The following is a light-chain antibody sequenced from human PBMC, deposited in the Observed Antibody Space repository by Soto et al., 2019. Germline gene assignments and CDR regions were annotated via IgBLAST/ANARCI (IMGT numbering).Light chain of an antibody. CDR1: QSISRS. CDR2: DAS. J-gene: IGKJ3*01. Sequence: DIQMTQSPSTLSASVGDRVTITCRASQSISRSLAWYQQKPGKAPSLLIYDASSLEGGVPSRFSGSGCGTEFTITITNLQPADFATYYCQQYSDFLLSFGPGTTVDFK. V-gene: IGKV1-5*01. CDR3: QQYSDFLLS.